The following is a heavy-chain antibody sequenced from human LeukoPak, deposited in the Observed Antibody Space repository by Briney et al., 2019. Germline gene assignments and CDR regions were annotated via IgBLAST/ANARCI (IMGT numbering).Heavy chain of an antibody. D-gene: IGHD3-10*01. J-gene: IGHJ4*02. CDR3: AKSILGSGSYWPFDY. V-gene: IGHV3-23*01. Sequence: PGGSLRLSCAASGFTFSTYALSWVRQAPGKGLEWVSAISGGGGSTYYADSVKGRFTISRDNSKNTLYLQMNSLRAEDTAMYYCAKSILGSGSYWPFDYWGQGTLVTVSS. CDR2: ISGGGGST. CDR1: GFTFSTYA.